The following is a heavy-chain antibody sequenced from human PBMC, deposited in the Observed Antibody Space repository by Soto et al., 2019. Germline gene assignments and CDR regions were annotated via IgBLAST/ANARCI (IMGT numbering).Heavy chain of an antibody. V-gene: IGHV4-59*01. J-gene: IGHJ5*02. Sequence: SETLSLTCTVSGGSISSYYWSWIRQPPGKGLEWIGYIYYSGSTNYNPSLKSRVTISVDTSKNQFSLKLSSVTAADTAVYYCARGYCSGGSCYETGWFVPWGQGTLVTVSS. CDR1: GGSISSYY. D-gene: IGHD2-15*01. CDR3: ARGYCSGGSCYETGWFVP. CDR2: IYYSGST.